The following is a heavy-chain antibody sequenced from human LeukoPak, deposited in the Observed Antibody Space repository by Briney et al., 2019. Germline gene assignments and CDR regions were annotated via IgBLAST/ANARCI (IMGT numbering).Heavy chain of an antibody. D-gene: IGHD1-26*01. J-gene: IGHJ4*02. V-gene: IGHV4-59*04. Sequence: PSETLSLTCTVSGGSISSYYWSWIRQPPGKGLEWIGYIYYSGSTYYNPSLKSRVTISVDTSKNQFSLKLSSVTAADTAVYYCASLIVGATVYWGQGTLVTVSS. CDR2: IYYSGST. CDR3: ASLIVGATVY. CDR1: GGSISSYY.